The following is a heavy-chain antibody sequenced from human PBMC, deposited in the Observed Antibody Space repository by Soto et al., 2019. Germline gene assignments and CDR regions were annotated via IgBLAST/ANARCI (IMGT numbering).Heavy chain of an antibody. Sequence: QVQLQQCGAGLLEPSETLSLTCAVDGGPFSGYQWRWIRQTPGKGLEWLGGINDSGDINYNPSLKGRVTGRGDPPTKRSSRRLSCGTAADTAVHACARGFILRCGEVPRRGGYYYWMDVWGKGTTVIVSS. J-gene: IGHJ6*04. CDR2: INDSGDI. D-gene: IGHD3-10*01. CDR3: ARGFILRCGEVPRRGGYYYWMDV. V-gene: IGHV4-34*01. CDR1: GGPFSGYQ.